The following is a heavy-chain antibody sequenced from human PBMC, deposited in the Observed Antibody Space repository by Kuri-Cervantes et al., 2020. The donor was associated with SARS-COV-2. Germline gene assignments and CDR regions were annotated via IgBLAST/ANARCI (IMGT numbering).Heavy chain of an antibody. V-gene: IGHV3-21*01. CDR3: AREEGGELGEAFDY. D-gene: IGHD7-27*01. CDR2: IDSSSYYI. J-gene: IGHJ4*02. Sequence: GESLKISCAASGFTFSVYSMNWIRQAPGKGLEWVASIDSSSYYIYHADSVKGRLTISRDNAKTSLYLQMNSLKPEDTAVYYCAREEGGELGEAFDYWGQGALVTVSS. CDR1: GFTFSVYS.